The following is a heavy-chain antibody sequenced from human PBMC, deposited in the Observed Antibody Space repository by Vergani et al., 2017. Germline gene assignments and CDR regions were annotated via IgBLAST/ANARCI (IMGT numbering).Heavy chain of an antibody. V-gene: IGHV4-34*01. J-gene: IGHJ4*02. CDR1: GGSFNDYW. CDR2: IRHDGIT. D-gene: IGHD2-8*01. CDR3: AREGYWTNGVCCTIFDV. Sequence: QAQLQQWGAGLLKPSETLSLTCAIYGGSFNDYWWTWIRQPPGKGLEWIGEIRHDGITHYSPSLKSRVTISRDTSTHQFSLNLRSVTAADTAVYYCAREGYWTNGVCCTIFDVWGQGALVTVSS.